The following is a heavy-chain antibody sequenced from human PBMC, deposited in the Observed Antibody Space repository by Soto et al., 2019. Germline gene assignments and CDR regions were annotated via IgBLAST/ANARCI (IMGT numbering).Heavy chain of an antibody. D-gene: IGHD6-13*01. CDR3: ARLSSSWSLGTDY. Sequence: QVQLVQSGAEVKKPGASVKVSCKASGYTFTNYDINWVRQASGQGLEWMGWMTPNSGNTGYAQKFQGRVTMTRNNSIHTAYMELSSLRSEDTAMYFCARLSSSWSLGTDYWGQGTLVTVSS. V-gene: IGHV1-8*01. J-gene: IGHJ4*02. CDR1: GYTFTNYD. CDR2: MTPNSGNT.